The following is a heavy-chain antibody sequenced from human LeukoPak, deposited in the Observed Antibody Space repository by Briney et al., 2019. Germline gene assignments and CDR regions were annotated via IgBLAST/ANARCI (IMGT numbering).Heavy chain of an antibody. J-gene: IGHJ1*01. V-gene: IGHV4-30-4*01. CDR3: ARRDRGSGWYGGYFQH. CDR2: IYYSGST. D-gene: IGHD6-13*01. CDR1: GGSISSGDYY. Sequence: SETLSLTCTVSGGSISSGDYYWSWIRQPPGKGLEWIGYIYYSGSTYYNPSLKSRVTISVDTSKNQFSLKLSSVTAADTAVYYCARRDRGSGWYGGYFQHWGQGTLVTVSS.